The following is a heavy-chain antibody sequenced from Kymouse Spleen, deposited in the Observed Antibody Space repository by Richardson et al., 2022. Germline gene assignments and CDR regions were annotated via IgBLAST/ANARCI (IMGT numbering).Heavy chain of an antibody. CDR3: ASPSIVLMVYSL*L. CDR2: IYYSGST. Sequence: QLQLQESGPGLVKPSETLSLTCTVSGGSISSSSYYWGWIRQPPGKGLEWIGSIYYSGSTYYNPSLKSRVTISVDTSKNQFSLKLSSVTAADTAVYYCASPSIVLMVYSL*LLGPGNPGHRLL. V-gene: IGHV4-39*01. CDR1: GGSISSSSYY. D-gene: IGHD2-8*01. J-gene: IGHJ4*02.